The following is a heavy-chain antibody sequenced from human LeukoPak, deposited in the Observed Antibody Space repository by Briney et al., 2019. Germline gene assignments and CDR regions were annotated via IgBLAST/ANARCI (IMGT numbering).Heavy chain of an antibody. Sequence: SETLSLTCTVSGYSISDGNYWGWIRQPPGKGLEWIGSIFHTGSTYDNPSLKSRVTTSVDTSKDQFSLSLNSVTAADTAVYYCARRRDGYNFGSFYFDYWGQGILVTVSS. D-gene: IGHD5-24*01. CDR2: IFHTGST. V-gene: IGHV4-38-2*02. CDR3: ARRRDGYNFGSFYFDY. CDR1: GYSISDGNY. J-gene: IGHJ4*02.